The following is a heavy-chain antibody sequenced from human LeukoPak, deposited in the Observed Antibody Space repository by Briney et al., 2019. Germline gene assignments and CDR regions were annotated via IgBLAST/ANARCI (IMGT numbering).Heavy chain of an antibody. D-gene: IGHD3-3*01. J-gene: IGHJ6*03. CDR2: INHSGST. CDR3: ARVQVDVGITIFGVVITSPYYYYYMDV. Sequence: KPSETLSLTCAVYGGSFSGYYWSWIRQPPGKGLEWIGEINHSGSTNYNPSLKSRVTISVDTSKNQFSPKLSSVTAADTAVYYCARVQVDVGITIFGVVITSPYYYYYMDVWGKGTTVTVSS. CDR1: GGSFSGYY. V-gene: IGHV4-34*01.